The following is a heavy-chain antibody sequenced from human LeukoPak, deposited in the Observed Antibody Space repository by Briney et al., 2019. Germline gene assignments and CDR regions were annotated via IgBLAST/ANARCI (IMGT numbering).Heavy chain of an antibody. V-gene: IGHV4-4*07. D-gene: IGHD6-13*01. CDR1: GGSISSYY. Sequence: SETLSLTCTVSGGSISSYYWSWIRHPAGKRLEWIGRIYTSGSTNYNPSLKSRVTMSVDTSKNQFSLKLSSVTAADTAVYYCARAIAAAGYYFDYWGQGTLVTVSS. J-gene: IGHJ4*02. CDR3: ARAIAAAGYYFDY. CDR2: IYTSGST.